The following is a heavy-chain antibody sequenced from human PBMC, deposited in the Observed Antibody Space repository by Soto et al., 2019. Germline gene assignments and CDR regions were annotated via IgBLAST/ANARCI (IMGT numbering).Heavy chain of an antibody. D-gene: IGHD2-21*01. J-gene: IGHJ4*02. V-gene: IGHV3-23*01. CDR2: ISGIGGST. Sequence: GGSLRLSCAASGFTFTDYALSWVRQAPGKGLEWVATISGIGGSTYLADSVKGRLSISRDNSKNTVSLLMNSLRAEDTAVYFCARGSSGYFSILYYFGYRGRGTLVTVSS. CDR1: GFTFTDYA. CDR3: ARGSSGYFSILYYFGY.